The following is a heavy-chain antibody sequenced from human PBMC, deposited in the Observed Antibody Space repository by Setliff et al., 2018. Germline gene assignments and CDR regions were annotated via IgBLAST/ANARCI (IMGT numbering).Heavy chain of an antibody. D-gene: IGHD5-18*01. CDR3: AGDRTAYNYGMDV. CDR2: VYYNGNT. CDR1: GGSLTQRY. Sequence: SETLSLTCTLSGGSLTQRYWSWVRQPPGKGLEWIGYVYYNGNTNYSPSLKSRVTISADTSKNQVSLKLTSATAADTAVYYCAGDRTAYNYGMDVWGQGTTVTVSS. V-gene: IGHV4-59*11. J-gene: IGHJ6*02.